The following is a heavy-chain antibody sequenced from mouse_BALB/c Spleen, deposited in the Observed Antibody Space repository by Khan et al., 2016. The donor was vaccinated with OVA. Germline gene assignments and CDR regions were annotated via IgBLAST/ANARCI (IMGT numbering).Heavy chain of an antibody. V-gene: IGHV1-26*01. CDR3: ARGYDVFAS. J-gene: IGHJ3*01. D-gene: IGHD2-14*01. CDR2: VNPNNGDS. Sequence: VQLKQSGPDLVKPGASVKISCKASGYSFTLYYLSWVKQSHGESLEWIGRVNPNNGDSAYNQKFKDRATLTVDKSSNTAYMDFSSLTSEDSAGYYCARGYDVFASWGQGTLVTVSA. CDR1: GYSFTLYY.